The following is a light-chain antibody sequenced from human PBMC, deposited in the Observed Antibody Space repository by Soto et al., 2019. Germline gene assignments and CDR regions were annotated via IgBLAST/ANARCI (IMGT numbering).Light chain of an antibody. V-gene: IGKV1-39*01. CDR2: AAS. Sequence: DIQMTQSPSSLSASVGDRVTITCRASRSISSYLNWYQQKPGKAPKLLIYAASSLQSGVPSRFSGSGSGTDFTLTISSLQPEDFATYYCQQRYSTPRTFGQGTKVDIK. CDR1: RSISSY. J-gene: IGKJ1*01. CDR3: QQRYSTPRT.